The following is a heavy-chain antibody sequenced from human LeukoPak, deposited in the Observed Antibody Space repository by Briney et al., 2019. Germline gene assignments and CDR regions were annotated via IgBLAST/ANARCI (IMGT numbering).Heavy chain of an antibody. J-gene: IGHJ3*02. CDR1: GGTFSSYA. D-gene: IGHD3-22*01. CDR3: ARGDYYDSSGEVRPGDAFGI. V-gene: IGHV1-69*05. Sequence: ASVKVSCKASGGTFSSYAISWVRQAPGQGLEWMGGIIPIFGTANYAQKFQGRVTITTDESTSTAYMELSSLRSEDTAVYYCARGDYYDSSGEVRPGDAFGIWGQGTMVTVSS. CDR2: IIPIFGTA.